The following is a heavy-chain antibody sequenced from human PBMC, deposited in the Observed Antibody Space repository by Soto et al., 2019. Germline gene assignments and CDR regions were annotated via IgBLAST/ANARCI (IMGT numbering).Heavy chain of an antibody. J-gene: IGHJ4*02. CDR3: ARHPTYYYDSSGYRNHYFDY. Sequence: GASVKVSCKGSGYSFTSYWIGWVRQMPGKGLEWMGIIYPGDSDTKYSPSFQGQVTISADKSITTAYLQWSSLKASDTAMYYCARHPTYYYDSSGYRNHYFDYWGQGTVVTVSS. D-gene: IGHD3-22*01. CDR2: IYPGDSDT. V-gene: IGHV5-51*01. CDR1: GYSFTSYW.